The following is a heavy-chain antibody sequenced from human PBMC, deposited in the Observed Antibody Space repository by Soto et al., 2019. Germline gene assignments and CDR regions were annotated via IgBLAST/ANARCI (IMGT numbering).Heavy chain of an antibody. CDR3: ARGRGAESYRAYYDH. V-gene: IGHV1-8*02. CDR2: MNSQTGNT. D-gene: IGHD3-10*01. Sequence: QVQLVQSGAEVKKPGASVKVSCKPSGYTFIDYDINWVRQATGQGLEWMGWMNSQTGNTGYAQKFQGRVTMTRDTSISTAYMELSSLGSDDTAVYYCARGRGAESYRAYYDHWGQGTLVTVSS. CDR1: GYTFIDYD. J-gene: IGHJ4*02.